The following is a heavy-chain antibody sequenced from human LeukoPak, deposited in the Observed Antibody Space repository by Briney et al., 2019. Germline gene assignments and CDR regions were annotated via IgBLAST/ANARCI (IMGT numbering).Heavy chain of an antibody. Sequence: GGSLKISCAASGFTFSGSAMHWVRQASGKGLEWVGRIRSKANSYATAYAASVKGRFTISRDDSKNTAYLQMNSLKTEDTAVYYCTRLEDGYKVLIDYWGQGTLVTVSS. D-gene: IGHD5-24*01. CDR1: GFTFSGSA. J-gene: IGHJ4*02. CDR2: IRSKANSYAT. V-gene: IGHV3-73*01. CDR3: TRLEDGYKVLIDY.